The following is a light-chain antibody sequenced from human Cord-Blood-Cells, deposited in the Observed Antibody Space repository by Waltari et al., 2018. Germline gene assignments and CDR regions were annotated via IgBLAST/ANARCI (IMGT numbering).Light chain of an antibody. CDR2: WAS. J-gene: IGKJ2*01. CDR1: QSVVYSANNKNY. V-gene: IGKV4-1*01. CDR3: QQYYSTPYT. Sequence: DIVMTQSPDSLAVSLGVRATINCKSSQSVVYSANNKNYLAWYQQKPGQPPKLLIYWASTRESGIPDRFSGSGSGTDFTLTISSLQAEDVAVYYCQQYYSTPYTFGQGTKLEIK.